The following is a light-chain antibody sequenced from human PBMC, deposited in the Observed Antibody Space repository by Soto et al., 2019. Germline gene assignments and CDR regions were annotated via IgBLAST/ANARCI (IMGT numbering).Light chain of an antibody. CDR3: QQYDTSPWT. J-gene: IGKJ1*01. V-gene: IGKV3-15*01. CDR1: QDISSH. Sequence: EIVMTQSPATLSVSPGERATLSCRASQDISSHFAWFQQKPGQAPRLLFYPASTRATGISDRFSGSGSGTEFNLTISRLKSADSAVYNCQQYDTSPWTFGQGTKVEIK. CDR2: PAS.